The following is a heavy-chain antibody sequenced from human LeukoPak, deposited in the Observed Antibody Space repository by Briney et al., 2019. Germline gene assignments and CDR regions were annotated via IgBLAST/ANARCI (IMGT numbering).Heavy chain of an antibody. CDR1: GFTFSSSG. V-gene: IGHV3-30*02. D-gene: IGHD3-10*01. Sequence: GGSLRLSCAASGFTFSSSGMHWVRQAPGKGLEWVAFIRYDGSDTYYADSVKGRFTISRDNSKNTLYLQMNSLRAEDTAVYYCARVVPPTDYGSGSYFWDPYYFDYWGQGTLVTVSS. CDR2: IRYDGSDT. CDR3: ARVVPPTDYGSGSYFWDPYYFDY. J-gene: IGHJ4*02.